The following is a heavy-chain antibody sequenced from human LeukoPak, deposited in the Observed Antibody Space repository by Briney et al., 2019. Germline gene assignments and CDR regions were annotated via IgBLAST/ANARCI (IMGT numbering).Heavy chain of an antibody. Sequence: GGSLRLSCAPSGFNLRSYSMNWVRQAPGKGLEWVSHISSSSSTTYYADPAKGRFTISRDNAKNSLYLQMNSLRAEDTAVYYWARSCYYDSSGQNIDYWGQGTLVTVSS. J-gene: IGHJ4*02. CDR2: ISSSSSTT. CDR1: GFNLRSYS. CDR3: ARSCYYDSSGQNIDY. D-gene: IGHD3-22*01. V-gene: IGHV3-48*04.